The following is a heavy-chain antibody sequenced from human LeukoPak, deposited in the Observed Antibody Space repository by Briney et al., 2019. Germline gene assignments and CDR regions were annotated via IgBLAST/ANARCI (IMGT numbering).Heavy chain of an antibody. CDR2: IIPIFGTA. Sequence: SVKVSCKASGGTFSSYAISWVRQAPGQGLEWMGGIIPIFGTANYALKFQGRVTITADESTSTAYMELSSLRSEDTAVYYCARGGDIVVVGGAMYYFDYWGQGTLVTVSS. CDR1: GGTFSSYA. V-gene: IGHV1-69*13. J-gene: IGHJ4*01. CDR3: ARGGDIVVVGGAMYYFDY. D-gene: IGHD2-2*01.